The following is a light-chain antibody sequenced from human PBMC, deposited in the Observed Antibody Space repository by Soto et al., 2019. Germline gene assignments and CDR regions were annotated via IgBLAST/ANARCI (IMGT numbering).Light chain of an antibody. J-gene: IGKJ5*01. CDR3: QNYNSAPIT. V-gene: IGKV1-27*01. CDR2: AAS. CDR1: EGISNC. Sequence: DIQMTQSPSSLSASVGDRVTITCRASEGISNCLAWYQQKPGKVPKVLIYAASTLQSGVPTRFGGSGSGTEFTLTITSLQPEDVAAYYCQNYNSAPITFGEGTRLEI.